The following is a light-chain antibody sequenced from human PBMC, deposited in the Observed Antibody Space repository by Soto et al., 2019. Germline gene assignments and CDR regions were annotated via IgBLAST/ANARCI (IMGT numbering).Light chain of an antibody. J-gene: IGLJ1*01. V-gene: IGLV2-14*01. CDR1: SSDVGGYNY. CDR3: SSYTSSRYV. CDR2: DVS. Sequence: QSVLTQPASVSVSPGQSITISCTGTSSDVGGYNYVSWYQQHPGKAPKLMIYDVSNRPSGVSNRFSGSKSGNTASLTISGLQAEDEADYYCSSYTSSRYVFGTGTKVTVL.